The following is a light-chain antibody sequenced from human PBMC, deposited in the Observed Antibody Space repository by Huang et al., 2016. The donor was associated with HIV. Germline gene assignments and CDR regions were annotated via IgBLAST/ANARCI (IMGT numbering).Light chain of an antibody. V-gene: IGKV1-39*01. CDR3: QQSFSMPNT. CDR2: GVS. Sequence: DIQMTQYPSSLFASVGERVTITCRASQSISRYLNWYQHKPGKVPKLLIDGVSNVPSGVPSRFSGYGSGTDFTLTIDSLQREDFATYYCQQSFSMPNTFGPGTKLE. CDR1: QSISRY. J-gene: IGKJ2*01.